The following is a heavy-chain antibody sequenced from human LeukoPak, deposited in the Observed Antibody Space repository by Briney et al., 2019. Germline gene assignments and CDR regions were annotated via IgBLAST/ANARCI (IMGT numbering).Heavy chain of an antibody. CDR3: ARESGTDAFDL. D-gene: IGHD6-13*01. CDR1: GYTFTGYY. CDR2: INPNSCGT. V-gene: IGHV1-2*02. J-gene: IGHJ3*01. Sequence: VASVKDSCKASGYTFTGYYMHWVRQAPGQGLEWMGWINPNSCGTNYAQKFQGRVTMTRDTSISTAYMELSRLRSDDTAVYYCARESGTDAFDLWGQGTMVPVS.